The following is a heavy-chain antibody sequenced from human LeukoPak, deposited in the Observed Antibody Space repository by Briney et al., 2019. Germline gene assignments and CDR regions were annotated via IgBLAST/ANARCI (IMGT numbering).Heavy chain of an antibody. V-gene: IGHV4-34*01. D-gene: IGHD6-13*01. CDR1: GGSFSGYY. CDR3: ARRPPFSLIAAAGTGWFDP. J-gene: IGHJ5*02. CDR2: INHGGST. Sequence: SETLSLTCAVYGGSFSGYYWSWIRQPPGKGLEWIGEINHGGSTNYNPSLKSRVTISVDTSKNQFSLKLSSVTAADTAVYYCARRPPFSLIAAAGTGWFDPWGQGTLVTVSS.